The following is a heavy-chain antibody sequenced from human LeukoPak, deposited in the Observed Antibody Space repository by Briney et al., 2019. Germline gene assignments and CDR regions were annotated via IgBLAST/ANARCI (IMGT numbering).Heavy chain of an antibody. D-gene: IGHD6-19*01. CDR3: ARDRNYCSSDRCYDVFDI. Sequence: GGSLRLSCVASGFTFSNYAMTWVRQAPGKGLEWVANIRGDASRLYYVDSVKGRFTISRDNAKNSLYLQMSNLRAEDTSVYYCARDRNYCSSDRCYDVFDIWGQGTMVTVSS. J-gene: IGHJ3*02. CDR2: IRGDASRL. CDR1: GFTFSNYA. V-gene: IGHV3-7*01.